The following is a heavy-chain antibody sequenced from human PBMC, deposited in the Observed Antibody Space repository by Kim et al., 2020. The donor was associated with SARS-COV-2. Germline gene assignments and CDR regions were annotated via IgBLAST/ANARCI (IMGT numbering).Heavy chain of an antibody. CDR2: IYYSGST. J-gene: IGHJ6*02. Sequence: SETLSLTCTVSGGSISSYYWSWIRQPPGKGLEWIGYIYYSGSTNYNPSLKSRVTISVDTSKNQFSLKLSSVTAADTAVYYCARTPLGDYGSGSYNYYYYYGMDVWGQGTTVTVSS. V-gene: IGHV4-59*01. D-gene: IGHD3-10*01. CDR1: GGSISSYY. CDR3: ARTPLGDYGSGSYNYYYYYGMDV.